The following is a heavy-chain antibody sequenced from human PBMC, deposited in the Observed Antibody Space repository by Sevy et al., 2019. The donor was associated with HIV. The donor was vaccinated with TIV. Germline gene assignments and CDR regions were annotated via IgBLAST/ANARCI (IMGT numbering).Heavy chain of an antibody. J-gene: IGHJ6*02. CDR2: IYPGDSDT. CDR3: ARFGSYRLAYYGMDV. D-gene: IGHD3-9*01. CDR1: GYSFSNYW. V-gene: IGHV5-51*01. Sequence: GESLKISCKGSGYSFSNYWIGWVRQMPGKGLELMGIIYPGDSDTRYSPSFQGQVTISVDKSSSTAYLQWSRLRASDTATYYCARFGSYRLAYYGMDVWGQGTTVTVSS.